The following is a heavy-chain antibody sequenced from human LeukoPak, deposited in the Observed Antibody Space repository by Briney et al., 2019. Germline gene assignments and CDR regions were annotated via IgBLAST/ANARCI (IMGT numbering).Heavy chain of an antibody. CDR1: GFTFSSYG. D-gene: IGHD3-22*01. V-gene: IGHV3-30*02. CDR2: IRYDGSNK. CDR3: SRERGLYYDSSGSPTALFDP. Sequence: PGGSLRLPYAASGFTFSSYGMHWVRQAPGKGLEWVAFIRYDGSNKYYADSVKGRFTISRDNSKNTLYLQMNSLRAEDTAVYYSSRERGLYYDSSGSPTALFDPWGQGTLVASSS. J-gene: IGHJ5*02.